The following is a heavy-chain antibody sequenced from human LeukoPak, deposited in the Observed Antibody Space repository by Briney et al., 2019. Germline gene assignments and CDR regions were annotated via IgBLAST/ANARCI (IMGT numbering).Heavy chain of an antibody. V-gene: IGHV3-7*01. CDR1: GFTFSSYW. D-gene: IGHD4-23*01. J-gene: IGHJ4*02. CDR3: ARDSSLTVAYFDS. CDR2: IKQDGSEK. Sequence: PGGSLRLSCAASGFTFSSYWMSWVRQAPGKGLEWVANIKQDGSEKYYVDSVKGRFTISRDNAKNSLYLQMNSLRAEDTAVYYCARDSSLTVAYFDSWGQGTLVTVSS.